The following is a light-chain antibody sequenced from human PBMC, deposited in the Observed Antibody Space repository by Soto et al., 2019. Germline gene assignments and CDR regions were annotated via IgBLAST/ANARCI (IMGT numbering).Light chain of an antibody. Sequence: EIVLTQSPATLSLSPGERATLSCGASQSVSGTYLAWYQQKFGLAPRLLIYDASTRATGIPVRFSGSGSGTDFTLTIGRLEPEDSAVYYCQQYGTSPWTFGQGTKVDIK. CDR2: DAS. V-gene: IGKV3D-20*01. CDR1: QSVSGTY. CDR3: QQYGTSPWT. J-gene: IGKJ1*01.